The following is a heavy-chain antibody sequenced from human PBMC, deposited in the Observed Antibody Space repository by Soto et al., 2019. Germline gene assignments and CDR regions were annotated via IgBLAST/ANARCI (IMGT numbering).Heavy chain of an antibody. D-gene: IGHD3-10*01. CDR2: ISSNGGST. CDR1: GFTFSSYA. V-gene: IGHV3-64D*08. J-gene: IGHJ4*02. CDR3: VKDNWYYYGSGRF. Sequence: GRSLRLSCSASGFTFSSYAMHWVRQAPGKGLEYVSAISSNGGSTYYADSVKGRFTISRDNSKNTLYLQMSSLRAEDTAVYYCVKDNWYYYGSGRFWGQGTLVTVSS.